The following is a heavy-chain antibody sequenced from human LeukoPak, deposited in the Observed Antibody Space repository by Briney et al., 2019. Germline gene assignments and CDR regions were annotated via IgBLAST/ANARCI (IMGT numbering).Heavy chain of an antibody. CDR3: ATESFDYMDV. Sequence: PSETLSLTCTVSGGSISSSSDYWGWIRQPPGKGLEWIGSIYYSGSTYYSPSLKSRVTISVDTSKNQFSLKLSSVTAADTAVCYCATESFDYMDVWGKGTTVTVSS. CDR2: IYYSGST. J-gene: IGHJ6*03. CDR1: GGSISSSSDY. V-gene: IGHV4-39*02.